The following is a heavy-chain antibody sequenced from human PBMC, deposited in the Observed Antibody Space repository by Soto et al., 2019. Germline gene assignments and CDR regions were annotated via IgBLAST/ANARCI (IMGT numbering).Heavy chain of an antibody. D-gene: IGHD3-16*01. CDR1: GFLSSNYA. Sequence: GGYLRHSCAASGFLSSNYAMGWVRQAPGTGLEWVSAISDSGVNTYYADSVKGRFTISRDNSKNALYLEMKSLRAGDTAVYYCIKEARGHSYASLWGQGT. CDR3: IKEARGHSYASL. V-gene: IGHV3-23*01. CDR2: ISDSGVNT. J-gene: IGHJ4*02.